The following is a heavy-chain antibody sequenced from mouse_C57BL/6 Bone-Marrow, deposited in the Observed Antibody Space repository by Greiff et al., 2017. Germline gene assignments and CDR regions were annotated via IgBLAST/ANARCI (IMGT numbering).Heavy chain of an antibody. D-gene: IGHD1-1*01. V-gene: IGHV14-3*01. CDR2: IDPANGNT. CDR3: ARIYYYGSSLYYYAMDY. Sequence: EVQLQQSVAELVRPGASVKLSCTASGFNIKNTYMHWVKQRPEQGLEWIGRIDPANGNTKYAPKFQGKATITADTSSNTAYLQLSSLTSEDTAIYYCARIYYYGSSLYYYAMDYWGQGTSVTVSS. J-gene: IGHJ4*01. CDR1: GFNIKNTY.